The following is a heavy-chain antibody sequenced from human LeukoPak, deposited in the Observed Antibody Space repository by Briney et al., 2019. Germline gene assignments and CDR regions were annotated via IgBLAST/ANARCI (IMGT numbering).Heavy chain of an antibody. Sequence: GGSLRLSCAASGFTFSNYWMSWVRQAPGKGLEWVANINKDGSEKYYLDSVKGRLTISRENAKNSLYLQMSSLRAEDTAVYYCARGTRGPDYWGQGTLVTVSS. V-gene: IGHV3-7*03. CDR2: INKDGSEK. CDR1: GFTFSNYW. D-gene: IGHD2-15*01. J-gene: IGHJ4*02. CDR3: ARGTRGPDY.